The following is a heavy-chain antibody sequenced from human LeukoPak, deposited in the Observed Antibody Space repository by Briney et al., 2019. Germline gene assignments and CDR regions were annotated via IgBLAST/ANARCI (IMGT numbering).Heavy chain of an antibody. V-gene: IGHV4-59*01. Sequence: KPSETLSLTCTVSGGSISSYYWSWIRQPPGKGLEWIGYIYYSGSTNYNPSLKSRVTISVDTSKNQFSLKLSSVTAADTAVYYCARDDNWDDAFDIWGQGTMVTVSS. D-gene: IGHD1-20*01. CDR3: ARDDNWDDAFDI. J-gene: IGHJ3*02. CDR2: IYYSGST. CDR1: GGSISSYY.